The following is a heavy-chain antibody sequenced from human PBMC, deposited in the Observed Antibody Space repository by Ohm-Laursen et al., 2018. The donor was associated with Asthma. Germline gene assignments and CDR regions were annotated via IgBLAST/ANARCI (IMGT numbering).Heavy chain of an antibody. CDR3: ARDPEEMATMGFTFDI. CDR2: IWYDGSNK. Sequence: SLRLSCAASGFTFSSYGMHWVRQAPGKGLEWVAVIWYDGSNKYYADSVKGRFTISRDNSKNTLYLQMNSLGAEDTAVYYCARDPEEMATMGFTFDIWGQGTMVTVSS. V-gene: IGHV3-33*08. CDR1: GFTFSSYG. D-gene: IGHD5-24*01. J-gene: IGHJ3*02.